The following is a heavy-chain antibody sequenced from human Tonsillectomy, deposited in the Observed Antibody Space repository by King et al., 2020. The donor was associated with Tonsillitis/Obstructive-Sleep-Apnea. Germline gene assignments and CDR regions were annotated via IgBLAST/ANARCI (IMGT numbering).Heavy chain of an antibody. CDR2: ISGSGGST. Sequence: VQLVESGGGLVQPGGSLRLSCAASGFTFSSYAMSWVRQAPGKGLEWVSGISGSGGSTYYADSVKGRFTISRDNSENTLYLQMNSLRAEDTAVYYCGKVLSPSYEFFPICFDPWGQGTLVTVSS. CDR1: GFTFSSYA. CDR3: GKVLSPSYEFFPICFDP. V-gene: IGHV3-23*04. D-gene: IGHD3-3*01. J-gene: IGHJ5*02.